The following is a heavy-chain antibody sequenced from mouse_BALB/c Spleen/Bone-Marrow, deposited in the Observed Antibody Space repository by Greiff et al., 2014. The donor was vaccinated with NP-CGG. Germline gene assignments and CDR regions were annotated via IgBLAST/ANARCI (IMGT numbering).Heavy chain of an antibody. CDR2: IWSDGST. D-gene: IGHD2-3*01. Sequence: VQLQESGPDLVAPSQSLSITCTVSGFSLTSYGVHWVRQPPGKGLEWLVVIWSDGSTTYNSALKSRLSISKDNSKGQVFLKMNSLQTDDTAMYYCARHDNDGYYLAYWGQGTLVTVSA. CDR1: GFSLTSYG. V-gene: IGHV2-6-2*01. CDR3: ARHDNDGYYLAY. J-gene: IGHJ3*01.